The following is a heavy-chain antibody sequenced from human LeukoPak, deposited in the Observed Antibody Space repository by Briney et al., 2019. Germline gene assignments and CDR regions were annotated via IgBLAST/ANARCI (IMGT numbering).Heavy chain of an antibody. CDR1: GFTFSSYS. D-gene: IGHD3-9*01. Sequence: GGSLRLSCAASGFTFSSYSMNWVRQAPGKGLEWVSSISSSSSYIYYADSVKGRSTISRDNAKNSLYLQMNSLRAEDTAVYYCARDPHDILTGYSDYWGQGTLVTVSS. CDR3: ARDPHDILTGYSDY. CDR2: ISSSSSYI. J-gene: IGHJ4*02. V-gene: IGHV3-21*01.